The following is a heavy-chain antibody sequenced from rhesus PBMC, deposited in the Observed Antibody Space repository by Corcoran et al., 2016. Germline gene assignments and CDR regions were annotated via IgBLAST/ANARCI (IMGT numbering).Heavy chain of an antibody. D-gene: IGHD3-16*01. Sequence: QLQLQESGPGLVKPSETLSVTCAVSGGSISSSYWSWIRQAPGKGLEWIGYIYCSGSSTHYNPSLKRRVTMSEDTYKNQFSLKLSSVTAAYTAVYYCARNGPHSGSYYYVVSPRTGAFDFWGQGLRVTVSS. CDR2: IYCSGSST. CDR3: ARNGPHSGSYYYVVSPRTGAFDF. V-gene: IGHV4-169*01. CDR1: GGSISSSY. J-gene: IGHJ3*01.